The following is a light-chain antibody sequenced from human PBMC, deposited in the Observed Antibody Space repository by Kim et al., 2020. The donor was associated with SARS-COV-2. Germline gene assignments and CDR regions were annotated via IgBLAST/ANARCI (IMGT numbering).Light chain of an antibody. Sequence: EIVLTQSPGTLSLSPGARATLSCRASQIVSSSYLAWYQQKPGQAPRLLIYGASSRATGIPDRFSGSGSGTDFTLTISRLEPEDFAVYYCQQYGSSPEWTFGQGTKVDIK. J-gene: IGKJ1*01. CDR1: QIVSSSY. CDR2: GAS. CDR3: QQYGSSPEWT. V-gene: IGKV3-20*01.